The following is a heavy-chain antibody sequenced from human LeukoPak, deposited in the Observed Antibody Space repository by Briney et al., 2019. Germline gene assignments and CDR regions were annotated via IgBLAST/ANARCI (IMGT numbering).Heavy chain of an antibody. Sequence: SETLSLTCTVSGGSISSGDYYWSWIRQPPGKGLEWFAYMYYSGSTYYNPSLKSRVTMSADTSKNQLSLKLSSVTAADTAVYYCARPYYYDSRIDPWGEGILVTVSS. CDR3: ARPYYYDSRIDP. V-gene: IGHV4-30-4*01. D-gene: IGHD3-22*01. CDR1: GGSISSGDYY. J-gene: IGHJ5*02. CDR2: MYYSGST.